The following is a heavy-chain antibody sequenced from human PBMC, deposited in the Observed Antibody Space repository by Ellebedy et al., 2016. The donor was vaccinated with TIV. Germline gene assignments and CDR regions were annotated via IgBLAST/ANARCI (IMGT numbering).Heavy chain of an antibody. CDR1: GGSLTSGGYY. V-gene: IGHV4-31*03. CDR3: ARSLRYGDYVIDY. Sequence: SETLSLTCSVSGGSLTSGGYYWSWIRQHPGKGLEWIGYIHNSGSTYYNPSLKTRVTISLGTSKNQFSLKLSSVKAADTAVYYCARSLRYGDYVIDYWGQGTLVTVSS. D-gene: IGHD4-17*01. J-gene: IGHJ4*02. CDR2: IHNSGST.